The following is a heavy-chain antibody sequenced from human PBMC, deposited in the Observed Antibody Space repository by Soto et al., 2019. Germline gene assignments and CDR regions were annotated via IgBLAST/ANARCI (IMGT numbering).Heavy chain of an antibody. CDR2: ISYDGSNQ. CDR1: GLTLSNYG. V-gene: IGHV3-30*01. Sequence: QEQLVESGGGVVQPGRSLRLSCVGSGLTLSNYGMHWVRQAPGKGLEWVAVISYDGSNQYYGESVRGRFTISRDNSRDTLYLHLNILRPEDTAVYFCARGAENQLLYRDYFCGMDVWGQGTTVTVSS. CDR3: ARGAENQLLYRDYFCGMDV. J-gene: IGHJ6*02. D-gene: IGHD2-2*02.